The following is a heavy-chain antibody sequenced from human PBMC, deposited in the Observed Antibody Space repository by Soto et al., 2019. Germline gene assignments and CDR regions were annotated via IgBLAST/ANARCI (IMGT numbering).Heavy chain of an antibody. V-gene: IGHV1-69*13. D-gene: IGHD2-15*01. Sequence: SVKVSCKASGGTFSSYAISWVRQAPGQGLEWMGGIIPIFGTANYAQKFQGRVTITADESTSTAYMELSSLRSEDTAVYYCARSRGGSSWVGYYYGMDVWGQGTTVTVSS. CDR2: IIPIFGTA. CDR1: GGTFSSYA. J-gene: IGHJ6*02. CDR3: ARSRGGSSWVGYYYGMDV.